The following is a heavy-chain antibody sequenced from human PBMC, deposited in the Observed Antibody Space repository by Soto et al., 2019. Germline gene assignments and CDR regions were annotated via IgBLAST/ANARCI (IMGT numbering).Heavy chain of an antibody. D-gene: IGHD3-16*01. J-gene: IGHJ5*02. CDR1: GGSISSYY. CDR2: IYYSGST. V-gene: IGHV4-59*08. Sequence: QVQLQESGPGLVKPSETLSLTCTVSGGSISSYYWNWIRQPPGKGLEWIGNIYYSGSTNYNPSLKGRVTISVDTPKNQFSLKVDSVTAADTAMYYCARRGERGWFGLWGQGTLVTVSS. CDR3: ARRGERGWFGL.